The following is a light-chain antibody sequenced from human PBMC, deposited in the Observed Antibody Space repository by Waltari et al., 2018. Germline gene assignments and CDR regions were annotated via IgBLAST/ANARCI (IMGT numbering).Light chain of an antibody. CDR1: QSIATN. CDR2: AAS. CDR3: QQSYSAPHT. V-gene: IGKV1-39*01. Sequence: DIQMTQSPSSLSASAGDRVTITCRASQSIATNLNWYQQKPGKAPILLIYAASSLQFGVPSRFSGSGSGTDFTLAISSLQPEDFATYFCQQSYSAPHTFGGGTQVDIK. J-gene: IGKJ4*01.